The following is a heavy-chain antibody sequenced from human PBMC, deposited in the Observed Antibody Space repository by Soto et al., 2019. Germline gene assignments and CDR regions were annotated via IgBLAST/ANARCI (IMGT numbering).Heavy chain of an antibody. CDR2: ISSSSSTI. CDR1: GFTFSSYS. J-gene: IGHJ1*01. Sequence: GGSLRLSCAASGFTFSSYSMNWVRQAPGKGLEWVSYISSSSSTIYYADSVKGRFTISRDNAKNSLYLQMNSLRDEDTAVYYCARDSRNDYGDYGYFQHWGQGTLVTVSS. V-gene: IGHV3-48*02. CDR3: ARDSRNDYGDYGYFQH. D-gene: IGHD4-17*01.